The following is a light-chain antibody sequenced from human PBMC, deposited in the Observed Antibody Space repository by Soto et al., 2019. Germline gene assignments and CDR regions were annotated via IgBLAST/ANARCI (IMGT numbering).Light chain of an antibody. V-gene: IGLV2-14*03. CDR2: DVN. CDR1: SSDVGGYNY. J-gene: IGLJ2*01. CDR3: SSHSSSSTLVV. Sequence: QSALTQPASMSGSPGQSITISCTGTSSDVGGYNYVSWYRQHPGKAPKLMIYDVNNRPSGVPNRFSGSKSGNTASLTISGLQAEDEADYYCSSHSSSSTLVVFGGGTKVTVL.